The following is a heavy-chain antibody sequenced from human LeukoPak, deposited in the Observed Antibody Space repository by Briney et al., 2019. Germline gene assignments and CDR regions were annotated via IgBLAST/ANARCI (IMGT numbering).Heavy chain of an antibody. CDR2: IYTSGST. Sequence: PSQTLSLTCTVSGGSISSGSYYWSWIRQPAGKGLEWIGRIYTSGSTNYNPSLKSRVTISVDTSKNQFSLKLSSVTAADTAVYYCARHVEAGSSGWLNWFDPWGQGTLVTVSS. D-gene: IGHD6-19*01. J-gene: IGHJ5*02. CDR3: ARHVEAGSSGWLNWFDP. CDR1: GGSISSGSYY. V-gene: IGHV4-61*02.